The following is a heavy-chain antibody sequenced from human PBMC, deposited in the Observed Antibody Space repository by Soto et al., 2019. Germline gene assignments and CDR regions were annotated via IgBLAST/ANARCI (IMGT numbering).Heavy chain of an antibody. CDR1: GGTSSNFV. Sequence: QVQLVQSGTEVKKSGSSVKVSCRASGGTSSNFVITWVRQVPGQGLEWLGGILPMFGAVKYAQKFQDRLIITADRSTQTAAMELGSLRSEDTAAYYCARPKRSGYDRGDSYYHTMDVWGHGTTVTVS. CDR3: ARPKRSGYDRGDSYYHTMDV. J-gene: IGHJ6*02. V-gene: IGHV1-69*06. D-gene: IGHD3-3*01. CDR2: ILPMFGAV.